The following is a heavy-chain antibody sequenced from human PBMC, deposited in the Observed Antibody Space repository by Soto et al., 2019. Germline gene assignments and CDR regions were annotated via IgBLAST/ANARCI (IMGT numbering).Heavy chain of an antibody. Sequence: LRLSCAASGFTFDDYAMHCVLQAPVKGLEWVSGISWNSGSIGYADSVKGRFTISRDNAKNSLYLQMNSLRAEDTALYYCAKDMVRGVDYYYGMDVWGQGTTVTVSS. D-gene: IGHD3-10*01. CDR3: AKDMVRGVDYYYGMDV. V-gene: IGHV3-9*01. J-gene: IGHJ6*02. CDR1: GFTFDDYA. CDR2: ISWNSGSI.